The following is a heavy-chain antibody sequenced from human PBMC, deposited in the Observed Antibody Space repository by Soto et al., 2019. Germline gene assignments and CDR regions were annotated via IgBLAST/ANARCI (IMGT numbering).Heavy chain of an antibody. CDR1: GFTFSSYA. CDR3: AKDFCAAYKVLRAFDI. CDR2: ISGSGGST. V-gene: IGHV3-23*01. Sequence: GGSLRLSCAASGFTFSSYAMSWVRQAPGKGLEWVSAISGSGGSTYYADSVKGRFTISRDNSKNTLYLQMNSLRAEDTAVYYCAKDFCAAYKVLRAFDIWGKGTMVTVSS. J-gene: IGHJ3*02. D-gene: IGHD3-16*01.